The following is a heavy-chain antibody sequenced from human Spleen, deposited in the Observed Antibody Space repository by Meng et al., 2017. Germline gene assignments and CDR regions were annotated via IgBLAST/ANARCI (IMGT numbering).Heavy chain of an antibody. D-gene: IGHD2-15*01. CDR3: ASGTPGRSYCDY. V-gene: IGHV1-18*01. J-gene: IGHJ4*02. Sequence: QVQLVQSGAEVKTPGASVKVSCKASGYTFNSYGISWVRQAPGQGLEWMGWINAYNGDTNYAQKLQGRVTMTTDTHTNTAFMELRSLTSDDTAVYYCASGTPGRSYCDYWGQGTLVTVSS. CDR2: INAYNGDT. CDR1: GYTFNSYG.